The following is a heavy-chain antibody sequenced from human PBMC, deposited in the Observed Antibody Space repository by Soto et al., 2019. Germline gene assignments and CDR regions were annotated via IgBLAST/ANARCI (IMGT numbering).Heavy chain of an antibody. V-gene: IGHV5-10-1*01. Sequence: GESLKISCKGSGYSFTSYWISWVRQMPGKGLEWMGRIDPSDSYTNYSPSFQGHVTISADKSISTAYLQWSSLKASDTAMYYCASSYGSGSDYTYHYYGMDVWGQGTTVTVS. J-gene: IGHJ6*02. CDR3: ASSYGSGSDYTYHYYGMDV. CDR2: IDPSDSYT. D-gene: IGHD3-10*01. CDR1: GYSFTSYW.